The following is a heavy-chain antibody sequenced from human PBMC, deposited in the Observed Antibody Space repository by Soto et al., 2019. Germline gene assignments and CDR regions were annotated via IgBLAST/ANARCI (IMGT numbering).Heavy chain of an antibody. D-gene: IGHD5-12*01. CDR1: GFTFSSYA. Sequence: EVQLLESGGGLVQPGGPLRLSCAASGFTFSSYAMSWVRQAPGKGLEWVSGISGSGGSTYYADSVKGRFTISRDNSKNTLYLQMNSLRAEDTAVYYCAKAHSGYVWGRYYFDYWGQGTLVTVSS. CDR3: AKAHSGYVWGRYYFDY. CDR2: ISGSGGST. V-gene: IGHV3-23*01. J-gene: IGHJ4*02.